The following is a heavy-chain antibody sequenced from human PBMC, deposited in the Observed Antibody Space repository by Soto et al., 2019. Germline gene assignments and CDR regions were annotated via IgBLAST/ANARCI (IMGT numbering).Heavy chain of an antibody. Sequence: GGSLRLSCAASGFTFSNYNMNWVRQAPGKGLEWVSYISSGSSTIYYADSVKGRFTISRDNAKNSLYLQMNSLREEDTAIYYCAATIVGFAFDYWGQGTQVTVSS. V-gene: IGHV3-48*02. CDR3: AATIVGFAFDY. CDR1: GFTFSNYN. J-gene: IGHJ4*02. D-gene: IGHD1-26*01. CDR2: ISSGSSTI.